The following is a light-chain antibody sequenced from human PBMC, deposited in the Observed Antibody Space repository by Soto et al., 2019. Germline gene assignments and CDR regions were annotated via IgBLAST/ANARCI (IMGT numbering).Light chain of an antibody. Sequence: QSALTQRRSLPGSPGQSVAIPCTGNSSDVGGYNHLSWYQQHPGKARKVMIFDVNKRPSGVPDRFSGSKSGNTASLTISGLQAEDEADYYCCSYAGRYTSVFGTGTKVTVL. CDR1: SSDVGGYNH. V-gene: IGLV2-11*01. J-gene: IGLJ1*01. CDR3: CSYAGRYTSV. CDR2: DVN.